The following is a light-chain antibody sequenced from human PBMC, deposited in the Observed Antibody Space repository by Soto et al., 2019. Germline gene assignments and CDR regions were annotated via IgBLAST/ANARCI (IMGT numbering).Light chain of an antibody. CDR2: DAS. CDR3: QQSYSTPPWT. J-gene: IGKJ1*01. V-gene: IGKV1-39*01. Sequence: DIQLTQSPSSLSASVGDKVTITCRASQSIRSYLNWVQQKPGKAPKLLIYDASSLQTGAPSKFSGSGSGTDFSLTISSLQPEDFATYYCQQSYSTPPWTFGQGTKVEIK. CDR1: QSIRSY.